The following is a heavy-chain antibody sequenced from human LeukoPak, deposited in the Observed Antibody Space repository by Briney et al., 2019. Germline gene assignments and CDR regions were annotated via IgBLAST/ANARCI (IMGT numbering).Heavy chain of an antibody. CDR2: ISSSSYI. J-gene: IGHJ6*02. CDR3: ARDRANYCSGGSCPPRGYGMDV. D-gene: IGHD2-15*01. Sequence: GGSLRLSCAASGFTFSSYSMNWVRQAPGKGLEWVSSISSSSYIYYADSVKGRFAISRDNAKNSLYLQMNSLRAEDTAVYYCARDRANYCSGGSCPPRGYGMDVWGQGTTVTVSS. CDR1: GFTFSSYS. V-gene: IGHV3-21*04.